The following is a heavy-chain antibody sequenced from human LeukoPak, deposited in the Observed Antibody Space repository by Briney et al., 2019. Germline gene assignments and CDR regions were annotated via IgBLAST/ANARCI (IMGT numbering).Heavy chain of an antibody. V-gene: IGHV1-3*01. Sequence: GASVKVSCKASGYTFTSYAMHWVRQAPGQRLEWMGWINAGNGNTKYSQKFQGRVTITRDTSASTAYMELSSLRSEDTAVYYCAREYEDTVVVPAGGYYGMDVWGKGTTVTVSS. CDR1: GYTFTSYA. D-gene: IGHD2-2*01. J-gene: IGHJ6*04. CDR3: AREYEDTVVVPAGGYYGMDV. CDR2: INAGNGNT.